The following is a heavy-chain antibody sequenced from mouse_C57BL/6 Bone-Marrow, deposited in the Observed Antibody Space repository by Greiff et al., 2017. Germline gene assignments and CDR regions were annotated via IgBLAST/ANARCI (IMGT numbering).Heavy chain of an antibody. CDR2: IYPRIGNT. J-gene: IGHJ2*01. Sequence: VQLQQSGAELARPGASVKLSCKASGYTFTSYGISWVKQRTGQGLEWIGEIYPRIGNTYYNEKFKGKAPLTADKSSSTAYMALRSLTSEDSAVYFWARRGYDGSSYYYFDYWGQGTTLTVSS. CDR1: GYTFTSYG. CDR3: ARRGYDGSSYYYFDY. V-gene: IGHV1-81*01. D-gene: IGHD1-1*01.